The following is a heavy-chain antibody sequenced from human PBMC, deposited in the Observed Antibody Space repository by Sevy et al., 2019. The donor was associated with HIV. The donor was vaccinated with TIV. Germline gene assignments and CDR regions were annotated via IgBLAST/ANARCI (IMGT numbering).Heavy chain of an antibody. Sequence: GGSLRLPCAASGFTFSSYSMNWVRQAPGKGLEWVSYISSSSSTIYYADSVKGRFTISRDNAKNSLYLQMNSLRAEDTAVYYCARDGYGGNYHAFDIWGQGTMVTVSS. V-gene: IGHV3-48*01. D-gene: IGHD3-22*01. CDR1: GFTFSSYS. CDR3: ARDGYGGNYHAFDI. CDR2: ISSSSSTI. J-gene: IGHJ3*02.